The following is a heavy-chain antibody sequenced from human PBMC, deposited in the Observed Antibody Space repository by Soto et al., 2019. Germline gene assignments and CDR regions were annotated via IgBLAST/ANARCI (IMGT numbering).Heavy chain of an antibody. Sequence: EVQLLESGGGLVQPGGSLRLSCAASGFTFSSYAMSWVRQAPGKGLEWVSAISSSSSYIYYADSVKGRFTISRDNAKNSLYLQMNSLRAEDTAVYYCARDRGYYGSGSSYGMDVWGQGTTVTVSS. D-gene: IGHD3-10*01. CDR1: GFTFSSYA. J-gene: IGHJ6*02. V-gene: IGHV3-21*01. CDR3: ARDRGYYGSGSSYGMDV. CDR2: ISSSSSYI.